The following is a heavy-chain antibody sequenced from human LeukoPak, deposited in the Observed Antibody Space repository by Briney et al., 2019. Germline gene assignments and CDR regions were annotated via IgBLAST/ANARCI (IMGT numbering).Heavy chain of an antibody. CDR3: ARVWSGYCTSTSCYVAYNWFDP. J-gene: IGHJ5*02. V-gene: IGHV4-38-2*01. Sequence: PSETLSLTCAVSGYSISSGYYWGWIRQPPGKGLEWIGSIYHSGSTYYNPSLKSRVTISVDTSKNQFSLKLSSVTAADTAVYYCARVWSGYCTSTSCYVAYNWFDPWGQGTLVTVSS. CDR1: GYSISSGYY. D-gene: IGHD2-2*01. CDR2: IYHSGST.